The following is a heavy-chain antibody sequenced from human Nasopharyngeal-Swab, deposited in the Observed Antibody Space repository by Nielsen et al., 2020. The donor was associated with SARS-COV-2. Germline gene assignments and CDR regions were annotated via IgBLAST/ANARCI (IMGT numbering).Heavy chain of an antibody. J-gene: IGHJ4*02. Sequence: SETLSLTCAISGDSVSSNSATWNWIRQSPSRGLEWLGRTYYRSTWYNDYAVSVKSRTTINSDTSKNQFSLQLNSVTPEDTAVYYCASDRRSGTSSLRFDCWGQGILVTVSS. CDR3: ASDRRSGTSSLRFDC. CDR2: TYYRSTWYN. D-gene: IGHD6-6*01. V-gene: IGHV6-1*01. CDR1: GDSVSSNSAT.